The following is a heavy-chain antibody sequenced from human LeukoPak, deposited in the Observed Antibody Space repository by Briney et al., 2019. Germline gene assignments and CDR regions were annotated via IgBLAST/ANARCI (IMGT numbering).Heavy chain of an antibody. Sequence: PGGSVRLSCAASGFTFSSYAMNWVRQAPGKGLEWVSAISSSGDNTYYADSVKGRFTISRDNSRNTLYLQMNSLRAEDTAVYYCAKRGSSWYYFDYWGQGTLVTVSS. V-gene: IGHV3-23*01. CDR1: GFTFSSYA. CDR3: AKRGSSWYYFDY. D-gene: IGHD6-13*01. CDR2: ISSSGDNT. J-gene: IGHJ4*01.